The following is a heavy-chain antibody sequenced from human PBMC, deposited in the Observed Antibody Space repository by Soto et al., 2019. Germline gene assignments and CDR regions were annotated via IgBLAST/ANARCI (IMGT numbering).Heavy chain of an antibody. CDR3: ARDLRYYDILTGPFDY. CDR1: GGSISSSSYY. CDR2: IYYSGST. D-gene: IGHD3-9*01. V-gene: IGHV4-39*07. Sequence: SETLSLTCTVSGGSISSSSYYWGWIRQPPGKGLEWIGSIYYSGSTYYNPSLKSRVTISVDTSKNQFSLKLSSVTAADTAVYYCARDLRYYDILTGPFDYWGQGTLVTVSS. J-gene: IGHJ4*02.